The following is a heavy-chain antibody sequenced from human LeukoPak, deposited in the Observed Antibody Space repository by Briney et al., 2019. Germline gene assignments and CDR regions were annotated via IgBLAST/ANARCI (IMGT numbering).Heavy chain of an antibody. CDR1: GGSISSSSYY. Sequence: SETLSLTCTVSGGSISSSSYYWGWIRQPPGKGLEWIGSIYYSGSTYYNPSLKSRVTISVDTSKNQFSLKLSSVTAADTAVYYCATHGDPGDYYYYMDVWGKGTTVTISS. CDR3: ATHGDPGDYYYYMDV. J-gene: IGHJ6*03. V-gene: IGHV4-39*01. D-gene: IGHD4-17*01. CDR2: IYYSGST.